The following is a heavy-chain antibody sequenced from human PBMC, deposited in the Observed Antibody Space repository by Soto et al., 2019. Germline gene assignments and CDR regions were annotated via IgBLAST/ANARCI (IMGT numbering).Heavy chain of an antibody. CDR3: GLVTSRYYYYGMDV. V-gene: IGHV3-30-3*01. D-gene: IGHD2-21*02. Sequence: LRLSCAASGFTFSSYAMHWVRQAPGKGLEWVAVISYDGSNKYYADSVKGRFTISRDNSKNTLYLQMNSLRAEDTAVYYCGLVTSRYYYYGMDVWGQGTTVTVS. CDR1: GFTFSSYA. J-gene: IGHJ6*02. CDR2: ISYDGSNK.